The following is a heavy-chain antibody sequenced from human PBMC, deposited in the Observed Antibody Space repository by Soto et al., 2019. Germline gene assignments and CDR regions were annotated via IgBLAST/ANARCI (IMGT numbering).Heavy chain of an antibody. V-gene: IGHV3-30*03. CDR2: ISYDGTNK. Sequence: QVQLVESGGGVDQPGRSLRLSCAASGFTFSVHGMHWVRQAPGKGLGWVALISYDGTNKYYADSVKGRFTISRDNSKNTLYLEINSLRAEDTAVYYCAISPEDYNDDVMDVWGQGTTVTVSS. CDR1: GFTFSVHG. J-gene: IGHJ6*02. CDR3: AISPEDYNDDVMDV.